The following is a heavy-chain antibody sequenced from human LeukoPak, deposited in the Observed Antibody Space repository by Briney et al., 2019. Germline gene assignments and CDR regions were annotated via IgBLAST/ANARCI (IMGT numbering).Heavy chain of an antibody. D-gene: IGHD2-2*01. CDR3: ARAQLLGIFDY. V-gene: IGHV4-30-2*01. Sequence: SETLSLTCAVSGGSISSGGYSWSWIRQPPGKGLEWIGYIYHSGSTYYNPSLKSRVTISVDRSKNQFSLKLSSVTAADTAVYYCARAQLLGIFDYWGQGTLVTVSS. CDR2: IYHSGST. J-gene: IGHJ4*02. CDR1: GGSISSGGYS.